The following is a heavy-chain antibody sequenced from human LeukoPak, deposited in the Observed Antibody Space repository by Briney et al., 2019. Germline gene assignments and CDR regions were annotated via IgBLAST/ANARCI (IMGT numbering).Heavy chain of an antibody. V-gene: IGHV1-8*01. D-gene: IGHD3-16*01. J-gene: IGHJ5*02. CDR2: MNPNNGNT. Sequence: ASVKVSCKASGDTFTSFEINWVRQATGQGLEWMGWMNPNNGNTGYAQKFQGRITMIRSTSISTAYMELSSLRSEDTAVYYCARGLFGGSSISWGQGTLVTVSS. CDR3: ARGLFGGSSIS. CDR1: GDTFTSFE.